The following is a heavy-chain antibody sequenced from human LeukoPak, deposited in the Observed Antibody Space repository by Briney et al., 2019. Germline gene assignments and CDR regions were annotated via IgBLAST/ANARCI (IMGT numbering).Heavy chain of an antibody. V-gene: IGHV3-74*01. CDR2: IASDGSST. CDR1: GFTFSSYW. D-gene: IGHD4-23*01. CDR3: ARGRPHGNDY. J-gene: IGHJ4*02. Sequence: GGSLRLSCAASGFTFSSYWMNWVRQAPGKGLVWVSRIASDGSSTTYADSVKGRFSISRDNAKNTLYPQMNSLRVEDTAVYYCARGRPHGNDYWGQGTLVTVSS.